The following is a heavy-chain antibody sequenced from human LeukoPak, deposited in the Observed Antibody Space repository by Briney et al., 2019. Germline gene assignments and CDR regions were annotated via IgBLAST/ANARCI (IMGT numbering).Heavy chain of an antibody. D-gene: IGHD3-10*01. J-gene: IGHJ4*02. V-gene: IGHV4-61*02. Sequence: ASETLSLTCTVSGGSISSGSYYWSWIRQPAGKGLEWIGRIYTSGSTNYNPSLKSRVTISVDTSKNQFSLKLSSVTAADTAVYYCARDRGGSLIDYWGQGTLVTVSS. CDR1: GGSISSGSYY. CDR3: ARDRGGSLIDY. CDR2: IYTSGST.